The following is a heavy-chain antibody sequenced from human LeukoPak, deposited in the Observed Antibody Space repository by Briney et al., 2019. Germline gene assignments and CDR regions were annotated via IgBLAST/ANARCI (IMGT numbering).Heavy chain of an antibody. D-gene: IGHD1-26*01. Sequence: GASVKVSCKAYGYTFTSYYIHWVRQAPGQGLEWMGIINPSGGSSKDAQKFQGRVTMTRDTSTSTVSMELGSLRSEDTAIYYCAREGLRVGETHYHYYMDVWGKGTMVTISS. CDR2: INPSGGSS. V-gene: IGHV1-46*01. J-gene: IGHJ6*03. CDR1: GYTFTSYY. CDR3: AREGLRVGETHYHYYMDV.